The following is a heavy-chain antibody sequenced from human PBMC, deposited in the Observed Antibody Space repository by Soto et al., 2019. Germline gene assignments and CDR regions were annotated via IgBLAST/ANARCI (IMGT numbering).Heavy chain of an antibody. J-gene: IGHJ4*02. D-gene: IGHD3-22*01. Sequence: QVQLVESGGGVVQPGRSLRLSCAASGFTFSSYTMHWVRQTPGKGLERVAVISYDGSDKYYADSVKGRFTISRDNSKNSLYLQMNSLRVEETSVYYCAREDSLAVVAPGYWGQGILVTVSS. CDR2: ISYDGSDK. CDR3: AREDSLAVVAPGY. V-gene: IGHV3-30*04. CDR1: GFTFSSYT.